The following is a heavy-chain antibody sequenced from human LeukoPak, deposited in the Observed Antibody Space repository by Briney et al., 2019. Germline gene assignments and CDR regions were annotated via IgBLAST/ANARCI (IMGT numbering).Heavy chain of an antibody. Sequence: GASVKVSCKASGYTFTSYGISWVRQAPGQGLEWMGWISVHNGNTNYAQKLQGRVTMTTDTSTSTAYMELRSLRSDDTAVYYCARALWFGESLELWFDPWGQGTLVTVSS. J-gene: IGHJ5*02. CDR3: ARALWFGESLELWFDP. D-gene: IGHD3-10*01. V-gene: IGHV1-18*01. CDR2: ISVHNGNT. CDR1: GYTFTSYG.